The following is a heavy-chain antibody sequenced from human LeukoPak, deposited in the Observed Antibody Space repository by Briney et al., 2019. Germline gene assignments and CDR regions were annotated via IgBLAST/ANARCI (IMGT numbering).Heavy chain of an antibody. Sequence: SETQSLTCTVSGCSISSYYWSCIRQPAGKGLEWIGRIYTSGSTNYNPSLKSRVTMSVDTSKNQFSLKLSSVTAADTAVYYCARDLENYYDSSGYYHTGYYYYYMDVWGKGTMVTVSS. J-gene: IGHJ6*03. CDR3: ARDLENYYDSSGYYHTGYYYYYMDV. CDR1: GCSISSYY. V-gene: IGHV4-4*07. D-gene: IGHD3-22*01. CDR2: IYTSGST.